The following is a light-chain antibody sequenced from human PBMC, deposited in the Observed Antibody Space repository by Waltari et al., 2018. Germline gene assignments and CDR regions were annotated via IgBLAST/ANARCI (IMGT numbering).Light chain of an antibody. J-gene: IGLJ2*01. CDR1: SSTVGGYNL. CDR2: EGS. Sequence: QSALTQPASVSGSPGQSITISCTGPSSTVGGYNLVSCYQQHPGKAPKLMIYEGSKRPSGVSNRFSGSKSGNTASLRISGLQAEDEADYYCCSYAGSSTFEVFGGGTKLTVL. CDR3: CSYAGSSTFEV. V-gene: IGLV2-23*03.